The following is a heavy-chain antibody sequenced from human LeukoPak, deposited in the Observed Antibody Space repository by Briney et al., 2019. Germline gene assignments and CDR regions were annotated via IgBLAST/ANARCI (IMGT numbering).Heavy chain of an antibody. CDR2: MNPNSDNT. J-gene: IGHJ4*02. Sequence: ASVKVSCKASGYTFTSYDINWVRQATGQGLEWMGWMNPNSDNTGYAQKFQGRVTMTRNTSISTAYMELSSLRSEDTAVYYCARGSSHTVGDFDYWGQGTLVTVSS. D-gene: IGHD3-10*01. CDR3: ARGSSHTVGDFDY. V-gene: IGHV1-8*01. CDR1: GYTFTSYD.